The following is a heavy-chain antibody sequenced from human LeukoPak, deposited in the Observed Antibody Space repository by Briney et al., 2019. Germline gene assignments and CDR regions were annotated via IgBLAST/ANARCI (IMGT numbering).Heavy chain of an antibody. D-gene: IGHD3-3*01. J-gene: IGHJ5*02. CDR2: ISSSSSYI. CDR3: ARVVEIGDFWSGYYPSWFDP. V-gene: IGHV3-21*01. CDR1: GFTFSSYS. Sequence: GGSLRLSCAASGFTFSSYSMNWVRQAPGKGLEWVSSISSSSSYIYYADSVKGRFTISRDNAKNSLYLQTNSLRAEDTAVYYCARVVEIGDFWSGYYPSWFDPWGQGTLVTVSS.